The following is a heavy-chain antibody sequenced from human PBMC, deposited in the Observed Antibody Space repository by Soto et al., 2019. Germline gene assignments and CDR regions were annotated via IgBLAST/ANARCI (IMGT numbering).Heavy chain of an antibody. D-gene: IGHD4-17*01. CDR3: ARVYVGYGDSPYFAY. CDR2: IYYSGST. Sequence: SETLSLTCTVSGGSISSSSYYWGWIRQPPGKGLEWIGSIYYSGSTYYNPSLKSRVTISVDTSKNQFSLKLSSVTAADTAVYYCARVYVGYGDSPYFAYWGQGTLVTVS. V-gene: IGHV4-39*07. J-gene: IGHJ4*02. CDR1: GGSISSSSYY.